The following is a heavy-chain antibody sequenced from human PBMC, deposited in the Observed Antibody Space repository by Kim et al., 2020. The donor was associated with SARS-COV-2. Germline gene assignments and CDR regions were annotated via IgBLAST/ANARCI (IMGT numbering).Heavy chain of an antibody. J-gene: IGHJ4*02. D-gene: IGHD2-2*01. CDR2: ISTSGGTK. CDR3: VKGASSSYFDH. V-gene: IGHV3-23*01. Sequence: GGSLRLSCVASGVAFSSYAMSWVRQAPGKGLEWVSSISTSGGTKVYADSVKGRFIISRDNSKNTVFLQMDSLRAEDTAVYYCVKGASSSYFDHWGQGTLVTVSS. CDR1: GVAFSSYA.